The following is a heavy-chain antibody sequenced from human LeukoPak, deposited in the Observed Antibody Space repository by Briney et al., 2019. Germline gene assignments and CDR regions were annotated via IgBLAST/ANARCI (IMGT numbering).Heavy chain of an antibody. J-gene: IGHJ4*02. CDR3: ARWHSHGRYFDY. V-gene: IGHV4-59*01. Sequence: SETLSLTCTVSGDSISGYYWNWIRQPPGQGREWIGYTSDSGGQTDYKPSLKSRVAISVDTSKNQFSLKLTFATAAATAVYYCARWHSHGRYFDYWGQGALVTVSS. CDR2: TSDSGGQT. D-gene: IGHD2-21*01. CDR1: GDSISGYY.